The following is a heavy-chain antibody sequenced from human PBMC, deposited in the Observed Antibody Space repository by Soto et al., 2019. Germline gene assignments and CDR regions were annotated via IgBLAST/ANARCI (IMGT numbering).Heavy chain of an antibody. CDR1: GFTFSDYY. D-gene: IGHD2-15*01. CDR3: ARGSCSGGSCSYFDY. V-gene: IGHV3-11*06. CDR2: ISSTSSYT. Sequence: KPGGSLRLSCAASGFTFSDYYMNWIRQAPGKGLEWVSYISSTSSYTNYGDSVKGRFTFSRDNAKNSLYLQMNSLRAEDTAVYYCARGSCSGGSCSYFDYWGQGTLVTVSS. J-gene: IGHJ4*02.